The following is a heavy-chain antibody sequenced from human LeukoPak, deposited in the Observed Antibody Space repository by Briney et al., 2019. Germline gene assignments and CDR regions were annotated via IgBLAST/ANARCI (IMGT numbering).Heavy chain of an antibody. V-gene: IGHV4-38-2*02. CDR3: ARVMIVVVIRDIYFDY. CDR2: IYHSGST. J-gene: IGHJ4*02. D-gene: IGHD3-22*01. Sequence: SSETLSLTCTVSGYSISSGYYWGWIRQPPGKGLEWIGSIYHSGSTYYNPSLKSRVTISVDTSKNQFSLKLSSVTAADTAVYYCARVMIVVVIRDIYFDYWGQGTLVTVSS. CDR1: GYSISSGYY.